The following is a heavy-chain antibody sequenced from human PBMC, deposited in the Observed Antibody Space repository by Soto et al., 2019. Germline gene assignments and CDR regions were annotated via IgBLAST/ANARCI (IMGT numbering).Heavy chain of an antibody. V-gene: IGHV1-18*01. CDR2: ISAYNGNT. CDR1: GYTFTSYG. D-gene: IGHD3-10*02. Sequence: ASVKVSCKASGYTFTSYGISWVRQAPGQGLEWMGWISAYNGNTNYAQKLQGRVTMTTDTSTSSAYMELRSLRSDDTAVYYCARSYVRGVIITGYYYYYGMDVWGQGTTVTVSS. J-gene: IGHJ6*02. CDR3: ARSYVRGVIITGYYYYYGMDV.